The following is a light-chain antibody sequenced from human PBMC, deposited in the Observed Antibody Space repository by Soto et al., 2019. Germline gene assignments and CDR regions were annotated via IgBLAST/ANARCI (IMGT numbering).Light chain of an antibody. V-gene: IGKV3-11*01. CDR3: HQHHDWPLT. J-gene: IGKJ4*01. CDR1: QALSNY. Sequence: LTQSPSVLSASVGDTVTITCRASQALSNYLAWYQQRPGQAPRLLIYDVSNRATGIPARFSGSGSGTDFTLTISSLEPEDFAVYYCHQHHDWPLTFGGGTKVEIQ. CDR2: DVS.